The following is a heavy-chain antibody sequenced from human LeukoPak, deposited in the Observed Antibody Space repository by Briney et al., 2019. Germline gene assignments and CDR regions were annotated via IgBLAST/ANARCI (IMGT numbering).Heavy chain of an antibody. Sequence: PGRSLRLSWAASGLTVGSYHVSWVSQEGGEGLGWVANIKPDGYEKYYVDSVEGRFTISRDNAENSLDLQMNSLRVEDTAVYYCATAAWGLRHGYFDYWGQGILVTVSS. J-gene: IGHJ4*02. CDR1: GLTVGSYH. D-gene: IGHD2-21*02. CDR2: IKPDGYEK. V-gene: IGHV3-7*03. CDR3: ATAAWGLRHGYFDY.